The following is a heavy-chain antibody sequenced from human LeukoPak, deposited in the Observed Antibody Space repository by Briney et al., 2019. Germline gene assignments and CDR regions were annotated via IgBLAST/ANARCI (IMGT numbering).Heavy chain of an antibody. CDR3: ARALAH. CDR2: ISSSSSHI. D-gene: IGHD3-3*02. J-gene: IGHJ4*02. V-gene: IGHV3-21*01. Sequence: ETLSLTCTVSGVSISSYYWSWVRQAPGKGLEWVSSISSSSSHIYYADSVKGRFTISRDNAKNSLYLQMDSLRAEDTAVYYCARALAHWGQGTLVTVSP. CDR1: GVSISSYY.